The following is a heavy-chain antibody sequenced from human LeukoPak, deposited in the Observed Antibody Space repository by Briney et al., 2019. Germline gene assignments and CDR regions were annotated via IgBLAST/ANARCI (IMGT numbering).Heavy chain of an antibody. CDR3: AKVSPPLVMVRGAPYYFDY. CDR2: ISGSGGST. D-gene: IGHD3-10*01. Sequence: PGGSLRLSCAASGFTFSSYAMSWVHQAPGKGLEWVSAISGSGGSTYYADSVKGRFTISRDNSKNTLYLQMNSLRAEDTAVYYCAKVSPPLVMVRGAPYYFDYWGQGTLVTVSS. CDR1: GFTFSSYA. V-gene: IGHV3-23*01. J-gene: IGHJ4*02.